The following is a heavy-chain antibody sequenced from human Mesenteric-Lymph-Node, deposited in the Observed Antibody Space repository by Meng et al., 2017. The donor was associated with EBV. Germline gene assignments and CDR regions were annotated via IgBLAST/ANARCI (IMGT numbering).Heavy chain of an antibody. D-gene: IGHD3/OR15-3a*01. CDR3: VRSRGWTQVEWFDP. J-gene: IGHJ5*02. CDR2: IYYSGIT. CDR1: GGSISTTNYY. V-gene: IGHV4-39*01. Sequence: QLQLQEAGSRLVKPSEHLSLTCTVSGGSISTTNYYWSWVRQPPGKGLEWLGGIYYSGITYYNPSLTSRVDLSVDTSKNRFSLKLFSLTTEDTAVYFCVRSRGWTQVEWFDPWGPGILVTVSS.